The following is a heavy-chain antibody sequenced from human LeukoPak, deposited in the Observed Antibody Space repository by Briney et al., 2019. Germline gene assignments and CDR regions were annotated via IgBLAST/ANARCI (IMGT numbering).Heavy chain of an antibody. CDR3: ARVRDSSGWSSWDFDY. CDR1: RGTLSNYA. Sequence: SVKVSCKASRGTLSNYAIIWVRQAPGQGLEWMGGIIPIFGTTTYAQKFQGRVTITADESTSTAYMQLSSLRSEDTAVYYCARVRDSSGWSSWDFDYWGQGTLVTVSS. D-gene: IGHD6-19*01. CDR2: IIPIFGTT. J-gene: IGHJ4*02. V-gene: IGHV1-69*13.